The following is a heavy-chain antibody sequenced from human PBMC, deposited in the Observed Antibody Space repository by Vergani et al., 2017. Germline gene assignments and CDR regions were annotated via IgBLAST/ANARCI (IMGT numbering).Heavy chain of an antibody. Sequence: QVQLQESGPGLVKPSQTLSLTCTVSGGSINTGAYYWSWIRQPAGKGLEWIGRVYTSGMTNYNPSLKSRVTILVDRSKSQLSLKLTSVTAGDTAVYYCARDRLYDFRPMDVWGKGTTVTVSS. V-gene: IGHV4-61*02. CDR2: VYTSGMT. D-gene: IGHD3-3*01. J-gene: IGHJ6*03. CDR3: ARDRLYDFRPMDV. CDR1: GGSINTGAYY.